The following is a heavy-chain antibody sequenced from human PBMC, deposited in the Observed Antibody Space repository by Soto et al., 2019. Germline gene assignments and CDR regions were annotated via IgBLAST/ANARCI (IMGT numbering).Heavy chain of an antibody. CDR1: GFTFSDYY. D-gene: IGHD4-17*01. CDR2: ISSSGSTI. CDR3: AREMVYGDLNNWFDP. Sequence: GGSLRLSCAASGFTFSDYYMSWIRQAPGKGLEWVSYISSSGSTIYYADSVKGRFTISRDNAKNSLYLQMNSLRAEDTAVYYCAREMVYGDLNNWFDPWGQGTLVTVSS. V-gene: IGHV3-11*01. J-gene: IGHJ5*02.